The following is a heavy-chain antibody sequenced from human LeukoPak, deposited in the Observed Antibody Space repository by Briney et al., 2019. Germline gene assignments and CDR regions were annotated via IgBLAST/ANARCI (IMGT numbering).Heavy chain of an antibody. J-gene: IGHJ3*01. V-gene: IGHV3-23*01. D-gene: IGHD3-22*01. CDR1: GFTFSTYT. Sequence: GGSLRLSCTASGFTFSTYTMNWVRQAPGKGLEWVSVISGSGGSTYYAGSVKGRFAISRDNPKYTLYLQMNSLRAEDTAVYYCAKGRGQIDSSGYYYLGAFDLWGQGTMVTVSS. CDR2: ISGSGGST. CDR3: AKGRGQIDSSGYYYLGAFDL.